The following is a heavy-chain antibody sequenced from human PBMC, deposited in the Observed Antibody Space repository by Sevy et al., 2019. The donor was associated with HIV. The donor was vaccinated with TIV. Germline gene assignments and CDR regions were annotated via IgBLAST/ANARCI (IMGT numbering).Heavy chain of an antibody. J-gene: IGHJ4*02. Sequence: GGSLRLSCAASGLTFSTYAMHWVRQAPGKGLEWVAVISCDGSSRCYSDSVKGRFTISRDNSKNTLYLQMNSLRAEDSAAYYCAKDAGYDIGWYSGYWGQGTLVTVSS. CDR3: AKDAGYDIGWYSGY. CDR1: GLTFSTYA. D-gene: IGHD6-19*01. CDR2: ISCDGSSR. V-gene: IGHV3-30*18.